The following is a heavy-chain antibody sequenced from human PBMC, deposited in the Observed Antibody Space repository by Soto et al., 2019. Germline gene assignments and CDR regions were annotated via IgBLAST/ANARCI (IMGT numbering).Heavy chain of an antibody. V-gene: IGHV3-30-3*01. CDR2: ISYDGSNK. Sequence: GGSLRLSCAASGFTFSSYAMHWVRQAPGKGLEWVAVISYDGSNKYYADSVKGRFTISRDNSKNTLYLQMNSLRAEDTAVYYCARGNYGSGSYCLDYWGQGTLVTVSS. CDR3: ARGNYGSGSYCLDY. J-gene: IGHJ4*02. D-gene: IGHD3-10*01. CDR1: GFTFSSYA.